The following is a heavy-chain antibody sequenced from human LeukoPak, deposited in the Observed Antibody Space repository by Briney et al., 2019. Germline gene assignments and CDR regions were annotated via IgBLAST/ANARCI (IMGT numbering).Heavy chain of an antibody. D-gene: IGHD1-26*01. CDR2: IIPIFGTA. J-gene: IGHJ4*02. Sequence: ASVKVSCKASGGTFSSYAISWVRQAPGQGLEWMGGIIPIFGTANYAQKFQGRVTITADESTSTAYMELSSLRSEDTAVYYCARGTSYSGSFAQIDYWGQGTLVTVSS. CDR3: ARGTSYSGSFAQIDY. CDR1: GGTFSSYA. V-gene: IGHV1-69*13.